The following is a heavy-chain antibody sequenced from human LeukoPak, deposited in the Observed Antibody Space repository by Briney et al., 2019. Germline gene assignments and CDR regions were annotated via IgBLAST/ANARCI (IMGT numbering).Heavy chain of an antibody. CDR2: ITTRGTTI. CDR3: ARGVDTMPRLDH. V-gene: IGHV3-48*02. CDR1: GFTFSSYN. D-gene: IGHD2-2*01. J-gene: IGHJ4*02. Sequence: PGGSLRLSCEASGFTFSSYNMNWVRQAPGKGLEWVSYITTRGTTIYYADSVKGRFTVSRDNAKNTLYLQMNSLRDEDTAVYYCARGVDTMPRLDHWGQGTLVTVSS.